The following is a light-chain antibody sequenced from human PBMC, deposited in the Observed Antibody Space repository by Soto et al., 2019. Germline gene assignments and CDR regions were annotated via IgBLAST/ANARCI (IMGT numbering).Light chain of an antibody. CDR3: KQFGSS. J-gene: IGKJ1*01. V-gene: IGKV3-20*01. CDR1: QSVSSSY. Sequence: EIVLTQSPGTLSLSPGERATLSCRASQSVSSSYLAWYQQKPGQAPRLLIYGASSRATGIPDRFSGSGSGTDFTLTIRRLEPEDFAVYYCKQFGSSFGQGTKVDIK. CDR2: GAS.